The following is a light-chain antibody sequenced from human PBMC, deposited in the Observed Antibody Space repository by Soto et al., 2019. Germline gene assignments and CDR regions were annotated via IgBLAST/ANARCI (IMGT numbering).Light chain of an antibody. J-gene: IGKJ1*01. CDR1: QSVRSNF. CDR3: QRYDSFRT. V-gene: IGKV3-20*01. Sequence: EIVLTQSPCTLSFSPWERSTLSFVASQSVRSNFLAWYQQKPGQAPRLLIYGASNRATGIPDRFSGSGSGTDFTLTITRLEPEDFAMYYCQRYDSFRTFGQGTKVDIK. CDR2: GAS.